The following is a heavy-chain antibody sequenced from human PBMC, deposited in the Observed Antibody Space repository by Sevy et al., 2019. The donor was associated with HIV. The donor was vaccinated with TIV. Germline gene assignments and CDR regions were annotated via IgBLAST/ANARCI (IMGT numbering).Heavy chain of an antibody. Sequence: GGSLRLSCLASGFIFNSQDMHWVRQTPGKGLEWVAFIRYDGNDKYYVDSVKCRFTLSSDNSKNTQYLQMNSLRAGDSGIYYCAEEGYYEILTGNHDGGMDEWGQGTTVTVSS. CDR2: IRYDGNDK. V-gene: IGHV3-30*02. CDR3: AEEGYYEILTGNHDGGMDE. J-gene: IGHJ6*02. D-gene: IGHD3-9*01. CDR1: GFIFNSQD.